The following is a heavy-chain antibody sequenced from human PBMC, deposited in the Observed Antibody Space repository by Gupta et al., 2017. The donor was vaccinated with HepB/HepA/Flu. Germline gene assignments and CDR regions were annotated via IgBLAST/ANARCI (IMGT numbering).Heavy chain of an antibody. Sequence: EVQLVQSGAEVKKPGESLRISCKGSGYSFNNYWIAWVRQMPGKGLECMGIIYPADSNTRYSPSFQGQVTISVDKPISTAYLQWSSLKASDNAMYYCARQSLQKYDFWSDYPQPAFDYWGQGALVTVS. V-gene: IGHV5-51*01. CDR3: ARQSLQKYDFWSDYPQPAFDY. CDR1: GYSFNNYW. CDR2: IYPADSNT. J-gene: IGHJ4*02. D-gene: IGHD3-3*01.